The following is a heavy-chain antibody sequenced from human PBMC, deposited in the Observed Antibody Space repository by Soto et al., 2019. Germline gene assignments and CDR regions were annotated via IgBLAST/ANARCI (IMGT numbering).Heavy chain of an antibody. CDR3: ARHNYGSGSTYFDY. D-gene: IGHD3-10*01. CDR2: IYYSGST. V-gene: IGHV4-61*08. J-gene: IGHJ4*02. Sequence: SETLSLTCTVSGFSISSGDYYWSWIRQPPGKGLEWIGYIYYSGSTNYNPSLKSRVTISVDTSKNQFSLKLNSMTAADTAVYYCARHNYGSGSTYFDYWGQGTLVTVSS. CDR1: GFSISSGDYY.